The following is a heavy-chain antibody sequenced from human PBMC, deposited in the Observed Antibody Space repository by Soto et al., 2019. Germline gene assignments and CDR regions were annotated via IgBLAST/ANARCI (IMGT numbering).Heavy chain of an antibody. J-gene: IGHJ4*02. V-gene: IGHV1-69*01. CDR3: ARSPGGYYDSSGYFAY. CDR2: IIPIFGTA. CDR1: GGTFSSYA. D-gene: IGHD3-22*01. Sequence: QVQLVQSGAEVKKPGSSVKVSCKASGGTFSSYAISWVRQAPGQGLEWMGGIIPIFGTANYAQKFQGRVTITAEESTSTAYMELSRLRSEDTAVYYCARSPGGYYDSSGYFAYWGQGTLVTVSS.